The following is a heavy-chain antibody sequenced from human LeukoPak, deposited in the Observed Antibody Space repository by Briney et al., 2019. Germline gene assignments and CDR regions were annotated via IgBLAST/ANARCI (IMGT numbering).Heavy chain of an antibody. J-gene: IGHJ4*02. Sequence: GGSLRLSCAASGFTFDAYGMSWVRQTPGKGLEWVSVIYSGGSTYYADSVKGRFTISRDNSKNTLYLQVNSLRAEDTALYYCAIDPADYFETNSLDFWGQGTPVTVSS. CDR3: AIDPADYFETNSLDF. CDR2: IYSGGST. V-gene: IGHV3-23*03. CDR1: GFTFDAYG. D-gene: IGHD3-22*01.